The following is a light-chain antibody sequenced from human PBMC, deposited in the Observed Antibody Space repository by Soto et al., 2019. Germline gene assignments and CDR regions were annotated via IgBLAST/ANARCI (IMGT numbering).Light chain of an antibody. CDR3: SSYTGGDPTDV. Sequence: ALTQPPSASGSPGQSVTISCTGTSSDVGGYDYVSWYQQHPGKAPKLMIYEVTIRPSGVSDRFSGSKSGNTASLTVSGLQAEDEADYYCSSYTGGDPTDVFGTGTKVTVL. CDR1: SSDVGGYDY. CDR2: EVT. V-gene: IGLV2-8*01. J-gene: IGLJ1*01.